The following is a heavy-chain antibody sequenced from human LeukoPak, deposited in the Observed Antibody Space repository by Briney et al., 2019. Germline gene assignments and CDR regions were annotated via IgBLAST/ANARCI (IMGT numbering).Heavy chain of an antibody. CDR2: ISGSGGST. CDR3: ARGWLRGDY. CDR1: GFTFSSYA. Sequence: GGSLRLSCAASGFTFSSYAMSWVRQAPGKGLEWVSAISGSGGSTYYADSVKGRFTISRDNSKNSLYLQMNSLRVEDTAVYYCARGWLRGDYWGQGTLVTVSS. D-gene: IGHD5-12*01. V-gene: IGHV3-23*01. J-gene: IGHJ4*02.